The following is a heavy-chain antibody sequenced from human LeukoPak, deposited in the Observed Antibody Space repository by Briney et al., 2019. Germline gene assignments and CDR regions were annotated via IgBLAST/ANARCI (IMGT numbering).Heavy chain of an antibody. D-gene: IGHD3-16*01. J-gene: IGHJ6*03. V-gene: IGHV3-48*01. CDR3: ARHLGWARYYYYMDV. CDR1: GFTFNKYS. CDR2: ISGTSRTI. Sequence: GGSLRLSCVASGFTFNKYSMNWVRQAPGKGLRWLSYISGTSRTIYYADSVKGRFAISRDNARNSLYLQMSSLRVEDTAVYYCARHLGWARYYYYMDVWGKGTTVTISS.